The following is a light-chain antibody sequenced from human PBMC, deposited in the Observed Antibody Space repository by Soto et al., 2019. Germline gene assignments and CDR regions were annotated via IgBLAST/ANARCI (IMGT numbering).Light chain of an antibody. CDR3: QQSYRTPGVIP. CDR2: AAS. J-gene: IGKJ3*01. V-gene: IGKV1-39*01. CDR1: QSISSY. Sequence: DIQMTQSPSSLYASVGDRVTITCRASQSISSYLHWYQQKPGKAPKILIYAASSLHSGVPSRFSGSGSGTDFTHTNSELQTEDFATFYGQQSYRTPGVIPFGPWTKVDIK.